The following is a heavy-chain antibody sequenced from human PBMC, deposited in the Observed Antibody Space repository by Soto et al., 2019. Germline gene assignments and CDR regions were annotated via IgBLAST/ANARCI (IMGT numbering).Heavy chain of an antibody. Sequence: GGSLRLSCAASGFTFDDYAMHWVRQAPGKGLEWVSGISWNSGSIGYADSVKGRFTISRDNAKNSLYLQMTSLRAEDTALYYCAKSGGVVPAAIGVNDAFDIWGQGTMVTVSS. D-gene: IGHD2-2*02. CDR3: AKSGGVVPAAIGVNDAFDI. V-gene: IGHV3-9*01. CDR1: GFTFDDYA. J-gene: IGHJ3*02. CDR2: ISWNSGSI.